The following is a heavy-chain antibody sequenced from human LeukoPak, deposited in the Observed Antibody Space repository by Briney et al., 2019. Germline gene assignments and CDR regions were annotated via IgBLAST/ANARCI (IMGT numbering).Heavy chain of an antibody. CDR1: GYTLTELS. V-gene: IGHV1-24*01. CDR3: ATGDCCGGSCFVPRFGVFDY. CDR2: FDPEDGET. D-gene: IGHD2-15*01. J-gene: IGHJ4*02. Sequence: ASVKVPCKVSGYTLTELSMHWVRQAPGKGLEWMGGFDPEDGETIYAQKFQGRVTMTEDTSTDTAYMELSSLRSEDTAVYYCATGDCCGGSCFVPRFGVFDYLGQGTLVTVSS.